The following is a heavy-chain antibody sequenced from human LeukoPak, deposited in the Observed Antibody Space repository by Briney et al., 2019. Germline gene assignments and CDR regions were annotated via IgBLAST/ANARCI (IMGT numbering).Heavy chain of an antibody. CDR1: GYNFATFW. CDR2: IFPADYDT. Sequence: GESLKISCKGFGYNFATFWIGWVRQMPGKGLEWMGIIFPADYDTRYSPSFQGQVSISADKSVSTAYLQWNSLKASDTAMYYCARFGSLTVLRGINYWGQGTLVTVSS. V-gene: IGHV5-51*01. D-gene: IGHD3-10*01. J-gene: IGHJ4*02. CDR3: ARFGSLTVLRGINY.